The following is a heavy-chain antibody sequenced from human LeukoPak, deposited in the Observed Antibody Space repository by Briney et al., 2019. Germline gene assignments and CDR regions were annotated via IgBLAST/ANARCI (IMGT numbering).Heavy chain of an antibody. J-gene: IGHJ4*02. CDR2: FDPEDGET. Sequence: ASVKVSCKASGYTFTSYGISWVRQAPGKGLEWMGGFDPEDGETIYAQKFQGRVTMTEDTSTDTAYMELSSLRSEDTAVYYCATTQGEDYERDWGQGTLVTVSS. CDR1: GYTFTSYG. V-gene: IGHV1-24*01. CDR3: ATTQGEDYERD. D-gene: IGHD4-17*01.